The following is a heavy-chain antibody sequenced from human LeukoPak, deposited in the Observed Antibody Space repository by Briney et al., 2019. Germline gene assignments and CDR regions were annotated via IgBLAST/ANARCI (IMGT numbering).Heavy chain of an antibody. Sequence: GGSLRLSCAASGFTFSRYGMHWVRQAPGKGLEWVAIISYDESNKYYADSVKGRFTISRDNSKNTLYLQMNSLRAEDTDVYYCAKDLRVYGDYYFDYWGQGALVTVSS. J-gene: IGHJ4*02. V-gene: IGHV3-30*18. CDR2: ISYDESNK. CDR3: AKDLRVYGDYYFDY. CDR1: GFTFSRYG. D-gene: IGHD4-17*01.